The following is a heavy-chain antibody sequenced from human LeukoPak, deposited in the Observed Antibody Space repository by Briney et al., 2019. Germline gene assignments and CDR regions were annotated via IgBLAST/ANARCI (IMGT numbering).Heavy chain of an antibody. CDR2: INPNIGGT. D-gene: IGHD1-14*01. V-gene: IGHV1-2*02. J-gene: IGHJ4*02. Sequence: ASVKVSCTASGYTFTGYFMHWVRQAPGQGLEWMGWINPNIGGTKYARKFQGRVTMTRDTSISTAYMELSRLRSDDTAAYYCARGQLTDDLDYWGQGTLVTVSP. CDR1: GYTFTGYF. CDR3: ARGQLTDDLDY.